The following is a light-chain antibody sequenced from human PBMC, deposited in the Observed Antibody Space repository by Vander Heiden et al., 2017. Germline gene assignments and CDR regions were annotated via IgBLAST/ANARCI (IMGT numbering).Light chain of an antibody. V-gene: IGKV1-33*01. CDR3: QQYANVPRT. Sequence: DIQMTQSPSSLSASVGDRVTFTCQASQDISNNLNWYQQKPGKAPELLIFDTSNLQTGVPLSFSGSGYGTDFTVTISGLQPEDIATYFCQQYANVPRTFGQGTRVELK. J-gene: IGKJ1*01. CDR2: DTS. CDR1: QDISNN.